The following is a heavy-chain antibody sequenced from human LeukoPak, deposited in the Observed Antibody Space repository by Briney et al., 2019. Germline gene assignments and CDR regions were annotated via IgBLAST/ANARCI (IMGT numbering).Heavy chain of an antibody. CDR2: ISYDGSNK. Sequence: GGSLRLSCAASGFTFSSYAMHWVRQAPGKGLEWVAVISYDGSNKYYADSVKGRFTISRDNSKNTLYLQMNSLRAEDTAVYYCAKDCIAAAGTPDAFDIWGQGTMVTVSS. CDR3: AKDCIAAAGTPDAFDI. V-gene: IGHV3-30-3*01. CDR1: GFTFSSYA. D-gene: IGHD6-13*01. J-gene: IGHJ3*02.